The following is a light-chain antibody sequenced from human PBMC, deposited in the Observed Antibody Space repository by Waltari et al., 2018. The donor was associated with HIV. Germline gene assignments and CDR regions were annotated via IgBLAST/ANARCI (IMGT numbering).Light chain of an antibody. J-gene: IGKJ2*01. CDR1: QSAATN. CDR3: QQYNSSPT. CDR2: GAG. V-gene: IGKV3-15*01. Sequence: ILITQSPATLAVSPGDRATLSCKASQSAATNIAWYQQKPGQPIRLLIYGAGTTATGVSGRFSGSGSGTDFTLTINNLQSDDSAVYFCQQYNSSPTFGQGTKVEV.